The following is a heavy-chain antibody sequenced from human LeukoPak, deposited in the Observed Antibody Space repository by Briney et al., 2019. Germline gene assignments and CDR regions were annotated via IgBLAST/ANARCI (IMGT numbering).Heavy chain of an antibody. CDR2: IKQDGSEN. D-gene: IGHD1-26*01. CDR3: AKLRVGAIDY. CDR1: GFTFSSYW. Sequence: GGSLRLSCAASGFTFSSYWMSWVRQAPGKGLEWVANIKQDGSENYYVDSVKGRFTISRDNAKNSLYLQMNSLRAEDTAVFYCAKLRVGAIDYWGQGTLVTVSS. J-gene: IGHJ4*02. V-gene: IGHV3-7*01.